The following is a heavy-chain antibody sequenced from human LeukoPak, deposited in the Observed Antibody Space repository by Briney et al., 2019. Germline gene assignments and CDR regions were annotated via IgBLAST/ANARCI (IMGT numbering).Heavy chain of an antibody. V-gene: IGHV3-23*01. D-gene: IGHD2-2*01. Sequence: GGSLRLSCAASGFTFSSYAMSWVRQAPAKGLEWVSAISGSGGSTYYADSVKGRFTISRDNAKNSLYLQMNSLRAEDTAVYYCARDLPTYCSSTSCHPHYGMDVWGQGTTVTVSS. CDR3: ARDLPTYCSSTSCHPHYGMDV. CDR2: ISGSGGST. J-gene: IGHJ6*02. CDR1: GFTFSSYA.